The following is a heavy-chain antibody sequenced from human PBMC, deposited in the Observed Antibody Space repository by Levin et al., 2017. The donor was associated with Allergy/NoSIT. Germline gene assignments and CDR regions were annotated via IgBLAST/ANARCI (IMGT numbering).Heavy chain of an antibody. J-gene: IGHJ4*02. D-gene: IGHD6-13*01. CDR1: GFTFSSYG. Sequence: GGSLRLSCAASGFTFSSYGMHWVRQAPGKGLEWVAVIWYDGSNKYYADSVKGRFTISRDNSKNTLYLQMNSLRAEDTAVYYCARDSLAAAGIDYWGQGTLVTVSS. V-gene: IGHV3-33*01. CDR3: ARDSLAAAGIDY. CDR2: IWYDGSNK.